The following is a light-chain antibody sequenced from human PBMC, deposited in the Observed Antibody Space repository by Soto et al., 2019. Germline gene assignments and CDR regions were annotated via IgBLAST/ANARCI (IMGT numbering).Light chain of an antibody. CDR3: QQHNSYPFT. V-gene: IGKV1-5*03. CDR2: KAS. J-gene: IGKJ3*01. Sequence: DIPMTQSPSTLSASVGDRVTITCRASQSISSWLAWYQQKPGKAPKLLIYKASSLESGVPSRFSGSESGTEFTLTISSLQPDDFATYYCQQHNSYPFTFGPGTKVDIK. CDR1: QSISSW.